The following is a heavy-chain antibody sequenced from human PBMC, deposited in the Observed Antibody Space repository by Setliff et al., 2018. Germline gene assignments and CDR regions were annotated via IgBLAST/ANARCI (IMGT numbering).Heavy chain of an antibody. J-gene: IGHJ3*02. Sequence: GESLKISCKGSGYSFSNFWIGWVRQMPGKGLEWMGIIYPGDSDTRYSPSFQGQVTISADKSISTAYLQWSSLKASDTAMYYCARLSTDYSGGPLRTFFDIWGQGTMVTVSS. V-gene: IGHV5-51*01. D-gene: IGHD4-4*01. CDR2: IYPGDSDT. CDR3: ARLSTDYSGGPLRTFFDI. CDR1: GYSFSNFW.